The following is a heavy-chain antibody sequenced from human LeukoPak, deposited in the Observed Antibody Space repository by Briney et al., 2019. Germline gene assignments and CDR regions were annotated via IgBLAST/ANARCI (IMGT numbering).Heavy chain of an antibody. Sequence: PGALPHTCPFFGSISSFYWSCVLQPPGYRQEWIVDINYSGSTNYNPSLKSRVTISVDTSKNQFSLKLSSVTAADTAFYYCARGLLDGYTHPAAFDIWGQGTMVTVSS. J-gene: IGHJ3*02. V-gene: IGHV4-59*01. CDR3: ARGLLDGYTHPAAFDI. CDR2: INYSGST. D-gene: IGHD5-24*01. CDR1: GSISSFY.